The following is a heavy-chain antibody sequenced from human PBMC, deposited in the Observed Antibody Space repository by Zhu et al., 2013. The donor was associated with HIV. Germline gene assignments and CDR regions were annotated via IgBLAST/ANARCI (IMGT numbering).Heavy chain of an antibody. V-gene: IGHV1-69*01. CDR1: GGTFSSYA. CDR2: IIPIFGTA. J-gene: IGHJ6*02. CDR3: ARERGESDPVNYYGMDV. D-gene: IGHD2-21*02. Sequence: QVQLVQSGAEVKKPGSSVKVSCKASGGTFSSYAISWVRQAPGQGLEWMGGIIPIFGTANYAQKFQGRVTITADESTSTAYMELSSLRSEDTAVYYCARERGESDPVNYYGMDVWGQGTTVTVSS.